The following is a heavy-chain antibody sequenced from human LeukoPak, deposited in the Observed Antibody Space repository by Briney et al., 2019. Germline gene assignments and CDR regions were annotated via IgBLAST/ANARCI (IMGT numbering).Heavy chain of an antibody. CDR1: GYTFTSYG. Sequence: ASVKVSCKASGYTFTSYGISWVRQAPGQGLEWMGWISAYNGNTNYAQKLQGRVTMTTDTSTSTAYMELRSLRPDDTAVYYCARDCSSTSCHLYWGQGTLVTVSS. CDR2: ISAYNGNT. J-gene: IGHJ4*02. V-gene: IGHV1-18*01. D-gene: IGHD2-2*01. CDR3: ARDCSSTSCHLY.